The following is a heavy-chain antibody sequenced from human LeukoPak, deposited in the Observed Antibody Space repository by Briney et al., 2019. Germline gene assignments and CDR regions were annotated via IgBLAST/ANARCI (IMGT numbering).Heavy chain of an antibody. CDR1: GFTFSDYY. D-gene: IGHD3-9*01. J-gene: IGHJ4*02. V-gene: IGHV3-11*06. CDR3: ARDSYDILTGYYKPSFDY. CDR2: ISSSSSYT. Sequence: PGGSLRLSCAASGFTFSDYYMSWIRQAPGKGLEWVSYISSSSSYTNYADSVKGRFTISRDNAKNSLYLQMNSLRAEDTAVYYCARDSYDILTGYYKPSFDYWGQGTLVTVSS.